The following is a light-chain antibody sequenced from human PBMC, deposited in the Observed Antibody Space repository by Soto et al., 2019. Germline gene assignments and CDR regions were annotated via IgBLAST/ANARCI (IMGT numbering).Light chain of an antibody. Sequence: DIQMTQSPSSLSASVGDTVTITFRSSQRIDRYLNWYQQKPGKAPKLMIYAASILESGVPSRFSGIGSGTDFALTISSLQPEDFVIYYCQQSFNSPYTFGQGTKVEIK. J-gene: IGKJ2*01. CDR1: QRIDRY. CDR2: AAS. V-gene: IGKV1-39*01. CDR3: QQSFNSPYT.